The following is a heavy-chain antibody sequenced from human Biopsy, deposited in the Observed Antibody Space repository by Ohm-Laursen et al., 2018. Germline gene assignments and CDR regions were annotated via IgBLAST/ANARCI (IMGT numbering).Heavy chain of an antibody. CDR3: ARDGEAKYCKHGVCPSDF. CDR1: GFTFSGFS. CDR2: ISARGNHI. J-gene: IGHJ4*02. D-gene: IGHD2-8*01. Sequence: SLRLSCTATGFTFSGFSMSWVRQAPGKGLEWVSSISARGNHIYYTDSVKGRFTVSRDNGKNSVYLQMNSLRVEDTAVYYCARDGEAKYCKHGVCPSDFWGQGTLVTVSS. V-gene: IGHV3-21*01.